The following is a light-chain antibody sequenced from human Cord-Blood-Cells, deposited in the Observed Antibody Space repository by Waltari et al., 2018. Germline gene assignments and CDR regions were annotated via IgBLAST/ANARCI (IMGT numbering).Light chain of an antibody. Sequence: DIQMTQSPSTLSASVGDRVALTCRASQSISSWLAWYQQKPGKAPKLLIYKASSLERGVPSRFSGSGSGTEFTLTISSLQPDDFATYYCQQYNSYSPLTFGGGTKVEIK. CDR2: KAS. CDR3: QQYNSYSPLT. J-gene: IGKJ4*01. CDR1: QSISSW. V-gene: IGKV1-5*03.